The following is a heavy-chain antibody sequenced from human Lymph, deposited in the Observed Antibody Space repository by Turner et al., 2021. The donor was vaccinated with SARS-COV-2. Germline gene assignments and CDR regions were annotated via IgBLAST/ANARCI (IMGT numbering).Heavy chain of an antibody. CDR2: ISYDGSDK. V-gene: IGHV3-30*04. CDR3: ARDRDSSGWVDY. D-gene: IGHD3-22*01. J-gene: IGHJ4*02. CDR1: GFPFSSYA. Sequence: QVQLVESGGGVVQPGRSLRLSCAASGFPFSSYAMHWVPQAPGKGLEWVAFISYDGSDKYYADSVKGRFTFSRDNSKNTLYLQMNSLRAEDTAVYYCARDRDSSGWVDYWGQGTLVTVSS.